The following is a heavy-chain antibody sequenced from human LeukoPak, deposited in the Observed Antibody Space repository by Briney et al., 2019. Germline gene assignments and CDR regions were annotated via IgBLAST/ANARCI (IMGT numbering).Heavy chain of an antibody. CDR2: IGISSGNT. CDR3: ARDTNSSVRRRLGYMDA. D-gene: IGHD3-22*01. J-gene: IGHJ6*03. Sequence: GGSLRLSCAASGFTFSDYSMNWVRQAPGKGLEWISYIGISSGNTKYADSVKGRFTISGDNAKNSLYLQMNSLRVEDTAVYYCARDTNSSVRRRLGYMDAWGIGTTVTVSS. CDR1: GFTFSDYS. V-gene: IGHV3-48*04.